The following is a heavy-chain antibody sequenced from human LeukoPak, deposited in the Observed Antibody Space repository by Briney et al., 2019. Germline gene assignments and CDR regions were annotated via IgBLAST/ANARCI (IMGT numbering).Heavy chain of an antibody. CDR3: AREESDWSSLGYYYHYMDV. V-gene: IGHV4-61*02. D-gene: IGHD3-9*01. J-gene: IGHJ6*03. CDR2: IYTSGST. CDR1: GGSISSGSYY. Sequence: PSQTLSLTCTVSGGSISSGSYYWSWIRQPAGKGLEWIGRIYTSGSTNYKPSLKSRVTISVDASKNQFSLKLGSVTAADTAMYYCAREESDWSSLGYYYHYMDVWGKGTTVAISS.